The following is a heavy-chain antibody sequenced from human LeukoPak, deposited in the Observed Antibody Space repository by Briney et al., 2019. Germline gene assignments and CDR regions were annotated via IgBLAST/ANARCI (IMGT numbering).Heavy chain of an antibody. J-gene: IGHJ2*01. D-gene: IGHD3-9*01. CDR2: SNYRGST. Sequence: SETLSLTCTVSGGSISSYYWSWIRQPPGKGLEWIGYSNYRGSTDYNPSLKSRVTFSVDTSKNQFSLRLTSVTAADTAVCYCGRRTYYDTLTGYNYWYFDLWGRGTLVTVSS. CDR3: GRRTYYDTLTGYNYWYFDL. V-gene: IGHV4-59*01. CDR1: GGSISSYY.